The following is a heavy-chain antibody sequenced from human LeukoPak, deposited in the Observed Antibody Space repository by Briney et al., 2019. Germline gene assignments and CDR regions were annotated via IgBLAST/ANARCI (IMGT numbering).Heavy chain of an antibody. V-gene: IGHV5-51*01. Sequence: GESLKISCKGSGYSFTSYWIGWVRQMPGKGLEWMGIIYPGDSDTRYSPSFQGQVTISADKSISTAYLQWSSLKASDTAMYYCARCGGRGNRWPTEAGNWGQGTLVTVSS. CDR2: IYPGDSDT. CDR3: ARCGGRGNRWPTEAGN. D-gene: IGHD1-14*01. J-gene: IGHJ4*02. CDR1: GYSFTSYW.